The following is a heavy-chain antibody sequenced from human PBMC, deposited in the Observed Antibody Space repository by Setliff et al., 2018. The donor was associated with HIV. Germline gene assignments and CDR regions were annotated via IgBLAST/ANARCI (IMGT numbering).Heavy chain of an antibody. CDR2: INHRGST. CDR3: AKDHATTSWFTAPLDY. V-gene: IGHV4-34*01. Sequence: SETLSLTCAVYGGSFSDYYWTWIRQSPGKGLEWIGEINHRGSTNYNPSLKSRVTISIDTSKNQFSLKLSSVTAADTAVYYCAKDHATTSWFTAPLDYWGQGALVTVSS. J-gene: IGHJ4*02. CDR1: GGSFSDYY. D-gene: IGHD2-2*02.